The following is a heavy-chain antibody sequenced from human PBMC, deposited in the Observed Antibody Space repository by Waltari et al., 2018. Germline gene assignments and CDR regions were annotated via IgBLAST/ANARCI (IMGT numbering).Heavy chain of an antibody. CDR1: GYIFPHYY. D-gene: IGHD6-6*01. Sequence: QVLLVQSGAEVKKPGASVKVSCKASGYIFPHYYLHWVRQAPGQGPEWMGWVNPDTGNANYAPNFRGRVTMTWDTTINTAFMDLSGLKSADTAVYYCARDRTTMAARPGDYWGQGTLVTVSS. CDR2: VNPDTGNA. V-gene: IGHV1-2*02. CDR3: ARDRTTMAARPGDY. J-gene: IGHJ4*02.